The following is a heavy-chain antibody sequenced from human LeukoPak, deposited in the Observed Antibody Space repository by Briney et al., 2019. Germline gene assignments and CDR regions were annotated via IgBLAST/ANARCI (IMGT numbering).Heavy chain of an antibody. Sequence: PGGSLRLSCAASGFTFSSYGMSWVRQAPGKGLEWVSAISGSGGSTYYADSVKGRFTISRDNSKNTLYLQMNSLRAEDTAVYYCAKGGYGDYDYYYYYMDVWGKGTTVTISS. CDR3: AKGGYGDYDYYYYYMDV. D-gene: IGHD4-17*01. V-gene: IGHV3-23*01. J-gene: IGHJ6*03. CDR2: ISGSGGST. CDR1: GFTFSSYG.